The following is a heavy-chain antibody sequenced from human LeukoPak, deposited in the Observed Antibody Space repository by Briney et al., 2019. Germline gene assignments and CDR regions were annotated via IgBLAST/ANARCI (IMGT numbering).Heavy chain of an antibody. Sequence: GGSLRLTCEASGFTFSRFAMTWVRQAPGKGLEWVSTIGALGGSTNYADSVKGRFTISRDNAKNSLYLQTNSLRAEDTAVYYCARVDYGSGSYSFDYWGQGALVTVSS. CDR1: GFTFSRFA. V-gene: IGHV3-23*01. CDR3: ARVDYGSGSYSFDY. CDR2: IGALGGST. D-gene: IGHD3-10*01. J-gene: IGHJ4*02.